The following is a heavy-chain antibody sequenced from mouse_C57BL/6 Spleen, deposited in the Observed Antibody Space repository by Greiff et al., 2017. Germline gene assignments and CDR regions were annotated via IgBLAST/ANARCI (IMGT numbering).Heavy chain of an antibody. CDR1: GYTFTSYD. D-gene: IGHD1-1*01. J-gene: IGHJ2*01. Sequence: VQLQQSGPELVKPGASVKLSCKASGYTFTSYDINWVKQRPGQGLEWIGWIYPRDGSTKYTEKFKGKATLTVDPSSSTAYMELHSLTSEDSAVYFCARRYYGSPYYCDYWGQGTTLTVSS. V-gene: IGHV1-85*01. CDR3: ARRYYGSPYYCDY. CDR2: IYPRDGST.